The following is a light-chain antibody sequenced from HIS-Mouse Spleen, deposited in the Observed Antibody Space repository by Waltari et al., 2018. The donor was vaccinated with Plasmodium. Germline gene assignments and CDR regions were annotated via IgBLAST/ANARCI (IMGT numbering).Light chain of an antibody. Sequence: EIVITQSPATLSVSPGERATLSCRASQSVSSNLAWYQQKPGQAPRLLIYGASTRATSIPARFSGSGSGTEFTLTISSLQSEDFAVYYCQQYNNWSFTFGPGTKVDIK. CDR3: QQYNNWSFT. CDR1: QSVSSN. V-gene: IGKV3-15*01. J-gene: IGKJ3*01. CDR2: GAS.